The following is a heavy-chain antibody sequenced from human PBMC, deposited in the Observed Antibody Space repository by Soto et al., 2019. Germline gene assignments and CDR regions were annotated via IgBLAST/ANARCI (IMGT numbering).Heavy chain of an antibody. CDR2: ISRDGTNK. CDR1: GFTFRSYA. Sequence: PGGSLRLSCAASGFTFRSYAIHWVRQAPGKGLEWVAVISRDGTNKYYVDSVKGRFTISRDNSKDTVYLQMKSLRDEDSAMFYCARSRSGAVADSFDFWGQGTLVTVSS. J-gene: IGHJ4*02. D-gene: IGHD3-10*01. CDR3: ARSRSGAVADSFDF. V-gene: IGHV3-30*04.